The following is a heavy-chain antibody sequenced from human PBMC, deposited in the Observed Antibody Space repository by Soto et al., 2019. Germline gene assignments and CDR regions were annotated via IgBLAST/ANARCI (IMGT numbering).Heavy chain of an antibody. CDR3: TTERGITMVRGVTDY. CDR1: GFTFSNAW. V-gene: IGHV3-15*01. J-gene: IGHJ4*02. D-gene: IGHD3-10*01. CDR2: IKSKTDGGTT. Sequence: EVQLVESGGGLVKPGGSLRLSCAASGFTFSNAWMSWVRQAPGKGLEWVGRIKSKTDGGTTDYAAPVKGRFTISRDDSKNTLYLQKNSLKTEDTAVYYCTTERGITMVRGVTDYWGQGTLVTVSS.